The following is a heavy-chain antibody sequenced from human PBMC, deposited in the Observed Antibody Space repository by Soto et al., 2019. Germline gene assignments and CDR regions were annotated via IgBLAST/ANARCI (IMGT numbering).Heavy chain of an antibody. CDR1: GFSFSRYW. D-gene: IGHD4-17*01. Sequence: DVQLVQSGGGLVRPGGSLRLSCVGSGFSFSRYWMTWVRQAPGKGLEWVANIKQDGSERYYADSVRGRLTISRDNTKNSLYLQMSSLRAEDTAVYFCARDGADGDFLDSWGQGTLVTVSS. CDR2: IKQDGSER. J-gene: IGHJ5*01. V-gene: IGHV3-7*01. CDR3: ARDGADGDFLDS.